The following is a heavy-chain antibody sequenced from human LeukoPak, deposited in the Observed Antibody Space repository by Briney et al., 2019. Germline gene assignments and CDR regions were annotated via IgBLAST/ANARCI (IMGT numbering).Heavy chain of an antibody. CDR3: AKVYSSSSRDAFDV. CDR1: GAYFSGYY. V-gene: IGHV4-34*01. D-gene: IGHD6-6*01. CDR2: INDSGST. J-gene: IGHJ3*01. Sequence: SEPLSLTCAVYGAYFSGYYCSWIRQPPGKGLEWVGEINDSGSTNYKSYLKSRVTMSVDTSKNQFTLNLHSVTAADTAIYYCAKVYSSSSRDAFDVWGPGTMVIVSS.